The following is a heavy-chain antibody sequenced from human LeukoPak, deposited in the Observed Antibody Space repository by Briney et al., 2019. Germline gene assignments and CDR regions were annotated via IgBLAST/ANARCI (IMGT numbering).Heavy chain of an antibody. CDR2: ISYDGSNK. J-gene: IGHJ4*02. D-gene: IGHD1-1*01. CDR1: GFTFSSYG. Sequence: GGSLRLSCAASGFTFSSYGMHWVRQAPGKGLEWVAVISYDGSNKYYADSVKGRFTISRDNSKNTLYLQMNSLRAEDTAVYYCAKTGATWGEGNFDYWGQGTLVTVSS. V-gene: IGHV3-30*18. CDR3: AKTGATWGEGNFDY.